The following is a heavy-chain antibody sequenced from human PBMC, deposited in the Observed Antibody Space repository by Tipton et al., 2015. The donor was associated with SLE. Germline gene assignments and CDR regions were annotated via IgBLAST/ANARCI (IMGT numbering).Heavy chain of an antibody. V-gene: IGHV4-38-2*01. CDR3: ARVEGGTPYYYDSAGFDS. Sequence: LRLSCAVSGHSISTDYYWGWIRQPPGKGLEWFGSIYHSGTIYYNPSLKSRVTISRDTSQNQFSLTLTSVTAADTAVYYCARVEGGTPYYYDSAGFDSWGHGTLVTVSS. CDR2: IYHSGTI. D-gene: IGHD3-22*01. J-gene: IGHJ4*01. CDR1: GHSISTDYY.